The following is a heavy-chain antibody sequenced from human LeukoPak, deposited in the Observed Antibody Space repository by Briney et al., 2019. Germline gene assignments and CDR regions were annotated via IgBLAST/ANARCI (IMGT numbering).Heavy chain of an antibody. V-gene: IGHV3-48*01. D-gene: IGHD2-2*01. J-gene: IGHJ5*02. CDR3: ARDGGAIVVVPAAGSGWFDP. Sequence: GGSLRLSCAASGFTFSSYSMNWVRQAPGKGLEWDSYISSSSSTIYYADSVKGRFTISRDNAKNSLYLQMNSLRAEDTAVYYCARDGGAIVVVPAAGSGWFDPWGQGTLVTVSS. CDR1: GFTFSSYS. CDR2: ISSSSSTI.